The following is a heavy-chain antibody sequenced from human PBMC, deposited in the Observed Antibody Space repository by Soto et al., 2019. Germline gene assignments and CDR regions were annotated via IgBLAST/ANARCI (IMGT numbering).Heavy chain of an antibody. CDR1: GGSISSYY. Sequence: QVQLQESGPGLVKPSETLSLTCTVSGGSISSYYWSWIRQPPGKGLEWIGYIYYSGSTNYNPSLKSRVTRSVDTSKNQFSLKLSSVTAADTAVYYCARDRQLRWFGELSQAPGSYYYYGMDVWGQGTTVTVSS. J-gene: IGHJ6*02. V-gene: IGHV4-59*01. CDR3: ARDRQLRWFGELSQAPGSYYYYGMDV. D-gene: IGHD3-10*01. CDR2: IYYSGST.